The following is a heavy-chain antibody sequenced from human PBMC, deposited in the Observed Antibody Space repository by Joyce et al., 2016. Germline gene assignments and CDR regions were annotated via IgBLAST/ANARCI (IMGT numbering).Heavy chain of an antibody. CDR1: GGSIGTYH. J-gene: IGHJ2*01. D-gene: IGHD3-3*02. CDR2: IYYTGAT. CDR3: ARKSITSRFWYFDL. Sequence: QAQLQESGPGLVKPSETLSLTCTVSGGSIGTYHWNWIRQPPGKGLEWIGYIYYTGATDDNPSLKSRFTISVDTSGSQFSLRLTSMTAADTAVYYCARKSITSRFWYFDLWGRGTLVTVSS. V-gene: IGHV4-59*01.